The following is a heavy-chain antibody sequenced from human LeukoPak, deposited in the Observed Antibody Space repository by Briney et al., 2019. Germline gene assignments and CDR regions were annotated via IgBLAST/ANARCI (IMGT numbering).Heavy chain of an antibody. CDR1: GGTFSSYA. CDR2: IIPIFGTA. Sequence: SVKVSCKASGGTFSSYAISWVRQAPGQGLEWMGGIIPIFGTANYAQKFQGRVTITADESTSTAYMELSSLRSDDTAVYYCARVGYSSYYFDYWGQGTLVTVSS. CDR3: ARVGYSSYYFDY. V-gene: IGHV1-69*13. J-gene: IGHJ4*02. D-gene: IGHD5-18*01.